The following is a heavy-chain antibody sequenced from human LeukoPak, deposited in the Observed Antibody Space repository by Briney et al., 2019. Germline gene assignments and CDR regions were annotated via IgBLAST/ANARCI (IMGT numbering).Heavy chain of an antibody. CDR2: INHSGST. J-gene: IGHJ4*02. V-gene: IGHV4-34*01. CDR3: ARPHSSSWYYFDY. Sequence: PSETLSLTCAVYGGSFSGYYWSRIRQPPGKGLEWIGEINHSGSTNYNPSPKSRVTISVDTSKNQFSLKLSSVTAADTAVYYRARPHSSSWYYFDYWGQGTPVTVSS. D-gene: IGHD6-13*01. CDR1: GGSFSGYY.